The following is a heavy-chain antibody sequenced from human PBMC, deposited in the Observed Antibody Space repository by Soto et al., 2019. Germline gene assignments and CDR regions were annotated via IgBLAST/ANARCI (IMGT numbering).Heavy chain of an antibody. CDR3: VRDPRWQQLEFDF. Sequence: QVQLVQSGAEVTKPGASVKVSCKASGYPFTSYGVSWVRQAPGQGLEWIGWISASDGETHSAQKFQGRVTMTTDTSTNTAYLDLRSLTSDDTAVYYCVRDPRWQQLEFDFWGQGTLVTVSS. CDR1: GYPFTSYG. CDR2: ISASDGET. D-gene: IGHD1-1*01. V-gene: IGHV1-18*01. J-gene: IGHJ4*02.